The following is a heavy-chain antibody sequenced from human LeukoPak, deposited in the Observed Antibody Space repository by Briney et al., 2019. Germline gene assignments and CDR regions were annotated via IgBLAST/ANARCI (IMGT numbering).Heavy chain of an antibody. CDR1: GGSISSYY. V-gene: IGHV4-59*01. CDR2: IYYSGST. D-gene: IGHD1/OR15-1a*01. CDR3: ASGRREQPFAFDY. Sequence: SETLSLTCTVSGGSISSYYWSWIRQPPGKGLEWIGYIYYSGSTNYNPSLESRVTISVDTSKNQFSLKLSSVTAADTAVYYCASGRREQPFAFDYWGQGTLVTVSS. J-gene: IGHJ4*02.